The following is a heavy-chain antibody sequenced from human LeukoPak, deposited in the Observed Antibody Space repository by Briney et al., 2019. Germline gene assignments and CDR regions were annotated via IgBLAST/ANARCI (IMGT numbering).Heavy chain of an antibody. Sequence: PGGSLRLSCAGSGLSFSSYEMNWVRQAPGKGLEWVSSIGNSRSDIYYADSVKGRFTISRDTSKNTLYLQMNNLRADDTAVYYCARDPQVSYWGQGALVTVSS. CDR1: GLSFSSYE. CDR3: ARDPQVSY. J-gene: IGHJ4*02. CDR2: IGNSRSDI. V-gene: IGHV3-21*04.